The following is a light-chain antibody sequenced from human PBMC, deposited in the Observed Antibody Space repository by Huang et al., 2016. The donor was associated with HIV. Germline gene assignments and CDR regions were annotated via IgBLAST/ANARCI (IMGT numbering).Light chain of an antibody. CDR3: LQHNSYPYT. CDR2: GAS. V-gene: IGKV1-17*03. J-gene: IGKJ2*01. CDR1: QGISTF. Sequence: DIQMTQSPSAMSASVGDRVTITCRASQGISTFLAWFQQEPGKVPKRLIYGASSLQSGVPSRFSGSGSGTEFTRTISSLQPEDFATYYCLQHNSYPYTFGQGTKLEIK.